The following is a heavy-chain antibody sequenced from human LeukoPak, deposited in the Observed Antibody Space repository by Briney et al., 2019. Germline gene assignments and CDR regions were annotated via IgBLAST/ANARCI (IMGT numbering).Heavy chain of an antibody. CDR1: GGTFSSYA. CDR3: ARVRWELPLNYYYMDV. CDR2: IIPIFGTA. J-gene: IGHJ6*03. D-gene: IGHD1-26*01. Sequence: GSSVKVSCKASGGTFSSYATSWVRQAPGQGLEWMGGIIPIFGTANYAQKFQGRVTITADKSTSTAYMELSSLRSEDTAVYYCARVRWELPLNYYYMDVWGKGTTVTVSS. V-gene: IGHV1-69*06.